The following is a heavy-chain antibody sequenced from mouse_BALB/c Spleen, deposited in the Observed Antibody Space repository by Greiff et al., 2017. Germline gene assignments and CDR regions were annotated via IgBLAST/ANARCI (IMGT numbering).Heavy chain of an antibody. CDR3: TRSRYDGYYYFDY. Sequence: QVQLQQPGAELVRPGASVKLSCKASGYTFTSYWINWVKQRPGQGLEWIGNIYPSDSYTNYNQKFKDKATLTVDKSSSTAYMQLSSPTSEDSAVYYCTRSRYDGYYYFDYWGQGTTLKVSS. V-gene: IGHV1-69*02. D-gene: IGHD2-3*01. J-gene: IGHJ2*01. CDR2: IYPSDSYT. CDR1: GYTFTSYW.